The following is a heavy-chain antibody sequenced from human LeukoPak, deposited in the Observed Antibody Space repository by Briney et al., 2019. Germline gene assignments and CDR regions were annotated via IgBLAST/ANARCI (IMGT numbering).Heavy chain of an antibody. CDR3: ARGKWYGSGLYYYYMDV. D-gene: IGHD3-10*01. CDR2: INHSGST. Sequence: SETLSLTCAVYGGSFSGYYWSWLRQPPGKGVEWIGEINHSGSTKYNPSLKSRVTISVDTSKNQFSLKLSSVTAADTAVYYCARGKWYGSGLYYYYMDVWGKGTTVTVSS. CDR1: GGSFSGYY. J-gene: IGHJ6*03. V-gene: IGHV4-34*01.